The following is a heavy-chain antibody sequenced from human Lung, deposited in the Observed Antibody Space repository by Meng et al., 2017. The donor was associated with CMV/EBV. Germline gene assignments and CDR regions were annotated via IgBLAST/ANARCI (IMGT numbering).Heavy chain of an antibody. V-gene: IGHV6-1*01. CDR3: ARGLNYYDSSGNYYVGWLDP. CDR1: GDNVSSNSAA. CDR2: TYYRSKWYN. D-gene: IGHD3-22*01. Sequence: SQTXSLTXSSPGDNVSSNSAAWNWIRQSPSRGLERLGRTYYRSKWYNDFAPSVKSRITFNPDTSKNQLSLHLDSVTPEDTAVYYCARGLNYYDSSGNYYVGWLDPGXQGNXVTVSS. J-gene: IGHJ5*02.